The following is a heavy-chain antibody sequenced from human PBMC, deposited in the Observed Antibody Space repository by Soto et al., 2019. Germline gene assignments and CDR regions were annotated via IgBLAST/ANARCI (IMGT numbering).Heavy chain of an antibody. Sequence: GGSLRLSCAASGFTFSSYAMSWVRQAPGKGLEWVSAISGSGGSTYYADSVKGRFTISRDNSKNTLYLQMNSLRAEDTAVYYCAKPLGKGITFPDAFDIWGQGTMVTVSS. CDR1: GFTFSSYA. CDR3: AKPLGKGITFPDAFDI. D-gene: IGHD3-16*01. J-gene: IGHJ3*02. V-gene: IGHV3-23*01. CDR2: ISGSGGST.